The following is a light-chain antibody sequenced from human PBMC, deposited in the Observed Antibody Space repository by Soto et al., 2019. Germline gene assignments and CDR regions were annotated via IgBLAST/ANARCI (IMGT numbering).Light chain of an antibody. Sequence: EIVLTQSPATLSLSPGEIATLFGRTSQSVSIYVAWYQQKPGQAPRLLIYDASNRATGIPARFSGSGSGTDFTLTISSLEPEDFAVYYCQQRSITWTFGQGTKVDIK. CDR3: QQRSITWT. V-gene: IGKV3-11*01. CDR1: QSVSIY. CDR2: DAS. J-gene: IGKJ1*01.